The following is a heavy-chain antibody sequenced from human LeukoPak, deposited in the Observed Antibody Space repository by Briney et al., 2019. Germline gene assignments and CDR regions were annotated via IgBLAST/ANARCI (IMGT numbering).Heavy chain of an antibody. V-gene: IGHV3-74*01. CDR3: VKDRTTVTLFDY. CDR2: IKTDGSFS. J-gene: IGHJ4*02. CDR1: GFTFNRYW. D-gene: IGHD4-17*01. Sequence: AGGSLRLSCAAPGFTFNRYWMHWVRQAPGKGLGWVSRIKTDGSFSDYADAAKGRFTISRDNAKNTLYLQMNSLRAEDSAVYYCVKDRTTVTLFDYWGQGALVTVAS.